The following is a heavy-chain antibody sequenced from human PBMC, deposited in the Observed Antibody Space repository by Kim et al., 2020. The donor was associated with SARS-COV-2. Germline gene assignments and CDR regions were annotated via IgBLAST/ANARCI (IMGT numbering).Heavy chain of an antibody. V-gene: IGHV3-64D*06. CDR3: VKDRLDSSGYYDS. D-gene: IGHD3-22*01. J-gene: IGHJ4*02. Sequence: YADYVKGRFTISKDNSKNTLYLQMSSLRAEDTAVYYCVKDRLDSSGYYDSWGQGTLVTVSS.